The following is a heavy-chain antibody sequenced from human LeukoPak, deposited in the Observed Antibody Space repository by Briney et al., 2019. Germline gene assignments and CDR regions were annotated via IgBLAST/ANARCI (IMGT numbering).Heavy chain of an antibody. D-gene: IGHD6-13*01. V-gene: IGHV4-34*01. CDR3: ARYSSSRLGP. Sequence: SETLSLTCTVSGGSISSYYWSWIRQPPGKGLEWIGEINHSGSTNYNPSLKSRVTISVDTSKNQFSLKLSSVTAADTAVYYCARYSSSRLGPWGQGTLVTVSS. CDR1: GGSISSYY. J-gene: IGHJ5*02. CDR2: INHSGST.